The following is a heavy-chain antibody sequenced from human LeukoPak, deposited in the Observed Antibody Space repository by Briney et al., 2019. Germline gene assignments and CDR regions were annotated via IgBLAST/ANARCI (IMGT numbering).Heavy chain of an antibody. Sequence: AAKVSCKASEYTFTGYYIDWVRQARGQALEWMGWISPDSGGTNYAQRFQGRVTMTRDTSISTAYMELNSLRSDDTAVYYCARRGSNFQFGNWGRGTRVTVSS. CDR1: EYTFTGYY. CDR2: ISPDSGGT. D-gene: IGHD3-16*01. J-gene: IGHJ4*02. CDR3: ARRGSNFQFGN. V-gene: IGHV1-2*02.